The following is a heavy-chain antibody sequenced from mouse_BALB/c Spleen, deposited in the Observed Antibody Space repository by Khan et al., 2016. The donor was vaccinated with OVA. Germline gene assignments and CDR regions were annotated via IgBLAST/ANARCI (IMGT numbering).Heavy chain of an antibody. Sequence: VRLQQSGPELLKPGASVKMSCKASGYTFTSYVMHWVKQKPGQCLEWIGYIYPFNDDSKYSEKFKGKATLTSDTSSNTAYMELSSLTSEDSAVYYCATQGSTYTWFAYWGQGTLVTVSA. V-gene: IGHV1S136*01. CDR1: GYTFTSYV. J-gene: IGHJ3*01. D-gene: IGHD1-1*01. CDR3: ATQGSTYTWFAY. CDR2: IYPFNDDS.